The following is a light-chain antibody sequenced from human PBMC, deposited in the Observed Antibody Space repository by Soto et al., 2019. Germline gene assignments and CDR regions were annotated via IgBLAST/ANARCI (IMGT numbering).Light chain of an antibody. CDR2: ETS. CDR3: CSYAGSRTWM. J-gene: IGLJ3*02. V-gene: IGLV2-23*01. Sequence: QSALTQPASVSGSPGQSITISCTGTSSDVGSFNLVSWYQHHPGKGPKLIIYETSRRPSGVPNRFSGSRSGNTASLTISGLQAEDEADYYCCSYAGSRTWMFGGGTKLTVL. CDR1: SSDVGSFNL.